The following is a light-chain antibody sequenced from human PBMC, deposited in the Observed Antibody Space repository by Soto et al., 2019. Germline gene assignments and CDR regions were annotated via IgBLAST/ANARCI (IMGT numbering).Light chain of an antibody. V-gene: IGKV3-11*01. J-gene: IGKJ4*01. CDR3: QQRSNSRGT. Sequence: EIVLTQSPVTLSLSPCERATLSCRASQSISKSLAWYQQKSGQAPRLLIYDASNRASGIPARFTGSGSGTDFTLTISSLEPEDFAVYYCQQRSNSRGTFCGGTKVEIK. CDR2: DAS. CDR1: QSISKS.